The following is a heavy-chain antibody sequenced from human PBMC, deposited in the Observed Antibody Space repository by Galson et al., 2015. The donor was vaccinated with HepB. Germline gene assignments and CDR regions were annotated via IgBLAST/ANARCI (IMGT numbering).Heavy chain of an antibody. CDR1: GFTFDDYA. J-gene: IGHJ6*02. V-gene: IGHV3-43D*03. CDR2: ISWDGGST. CDR3: AKDSGYDRVGYYYGMDV. D-gene: IGHD5-12*01. Sequence: SLRLSCAASGFTFDDYAMHWVRQAPGKGLEWVSLISWDGGSTYYADSVKGRFTISRDNSKNSLYLQMNSLRAEDTALYYCAKDSGYDRVGYYYGMDVWGQGTTVTVSS.